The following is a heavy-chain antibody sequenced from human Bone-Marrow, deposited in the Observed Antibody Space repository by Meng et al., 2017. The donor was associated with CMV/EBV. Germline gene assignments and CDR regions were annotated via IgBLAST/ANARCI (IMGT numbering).Heavy chain of an antibody. CDR1: GFTFSSYS. CDR2: ISSSSSYI. CDR3: ARDYDIPLDAFDI. D-gene: IGHD3-9*01. J-gene: IGHJ3*02. V-gene: IGHV3-21*01. Sequence: GGSLRLSCAASGFTFSSYSMNWVRQAPGKGLEWVSSISSSSSYIYYADSVKGRFTISRDNAKNSLYLQMNSLRAEDTAVYYCARDYDIPLDAFDIWGQGTMVTVSS.